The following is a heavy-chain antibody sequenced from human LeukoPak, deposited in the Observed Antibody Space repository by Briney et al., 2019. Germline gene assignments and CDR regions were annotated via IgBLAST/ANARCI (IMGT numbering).Heavy chain of an antibody. V-gene: IGHV1-46*01. CDR2: INPSGGST. D-gene: IGHD6-13*01. Sequence: ASVKVSCKASGYTFTSYGISWVRQAPGQGLEWMGIINPSGGSTSYAQKFQGRVTMTRDMSTSTVYMELSSLRSEDTAVYYCARGEYSSSWYLSNWFDPWGQGTLVTVSS. J-gene: IGHJ5*02. CDR1: GYTFTSYG. CDR3: ARGEYSSSWYLSNWFDP.